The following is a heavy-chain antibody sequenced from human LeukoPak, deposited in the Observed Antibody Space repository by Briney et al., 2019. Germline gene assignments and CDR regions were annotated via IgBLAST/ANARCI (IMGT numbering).Heavy chain of an antibody. Sequence: QPGGSLRLSCAASGFIFSNFGMHWVRQAPGKGLEWVAVISYDGSNKYYADSVKGRFTISRDNSKNTLYLQMNSLRAEDTAVYYCASHSSSWPYWGQGTLVTVSS. CDR1: GFIFSNFG. CDR2: ISYDGSNK. D-gene: IGHD6-13*01. J-gene: IGHJ4*02. CDR3: ASHSSSWPY. V-gene: IGHV3-30*19.